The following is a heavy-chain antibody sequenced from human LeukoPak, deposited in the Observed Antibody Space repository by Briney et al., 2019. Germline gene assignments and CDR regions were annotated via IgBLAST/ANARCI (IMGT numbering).Heavy chain of an antibody. V-gene: IGHV4-59*08. CDR2: IDYTGTT. D-gene: IGHD2-2*01. CDR3: ARQNDFMVVPVD. J-gene: IGHJ4*02. Sequence: SETLSLTCTVSGGSIGAYYWSWIRQPPGKGLEWIGYIDYTGTTKYNPSLKSRATLSVDMSKNQFSLKLTSVSAADTAVYYCARQNDFMVVPVDWGQETMVTVSS. CDR1: GGSIGAYY.